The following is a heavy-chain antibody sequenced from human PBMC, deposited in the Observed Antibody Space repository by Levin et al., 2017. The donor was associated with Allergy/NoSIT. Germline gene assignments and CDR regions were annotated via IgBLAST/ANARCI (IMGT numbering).Heavy chain of an antibody. V-gene: IGHV3-23*01. J-gene: IGHJ4*02. CDR2: ISSTGGST. CDR3: AKDDNSGLGSYTWGNFVY. CDR1: GFTFSNYA. D-gene: IGHD3-16*01. Sequence: GGSLRLSCAASGFTFSNYAMSWVRQAPGKGLEWVSGISSTGGSTVYADSVRGRLTISRDNSKNTLYLQMNTLEVEDTAVYYCAKDDNSGLGSYTWGNFVYWGRGTLVTVSP.